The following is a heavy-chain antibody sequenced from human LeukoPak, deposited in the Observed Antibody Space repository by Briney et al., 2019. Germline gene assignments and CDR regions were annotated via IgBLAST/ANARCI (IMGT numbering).Heavy chain of an antibody. Sequence: GGSLRLSCAASGLYVGRYWMSWVRQAPGEGLEWVANIKQDESEKDYVDSVKGRFTISRDNAKNSLYLQMNSLRAEDTAVYYCAKERATHPMNRGGFDYWGQGTLVTVSS. CDR1: GLYVGRYW. V-gene: IGHV3-7*03. D-gene: IGHD1-26*01. J-gene: IGHJ4*02. CDR3: AKERATHPMNRGGFDY. CDR2: IKQDESEK.